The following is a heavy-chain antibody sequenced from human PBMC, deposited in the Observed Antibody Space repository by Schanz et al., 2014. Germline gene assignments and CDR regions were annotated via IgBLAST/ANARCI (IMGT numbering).Heavy chain of an antibody. D-gene: IGHD3-10*01. CDR3: STTPNFYASGTYSWFDP. J-gene: IGHJ5*02. Sequence: EVQLVESGGGLVKPGGSLRLSCAASGFIFSNAWMNWVRQGPGNRLEWVGRIKSRSDGGTTDYAAPVKGRFIISRDDSRTTLYLKMSGLKTEDTAVYYCSTTPNFYASGTYSWFDPWGQGTRVTVSS. V-gene: IGHV3-15*01. CDR1: GFIFSNAW. CDR2: IKSRSDGGTT.